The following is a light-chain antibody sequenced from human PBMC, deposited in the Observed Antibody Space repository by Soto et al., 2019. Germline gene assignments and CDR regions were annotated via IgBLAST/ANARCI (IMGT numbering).Light chain of an antibody. CDR1: QSVSTY. CDR2: DAS. Sequence: ENVLTQSPATLSLSPGERATLSCRARQSVSTYLAWYQQKPGQAPRLLVYDASKRATGIPARFSGSGSETDFTLTISGVESEDFAVYCCQQRTNWPPLYTFGQGTKLEIK. V-gene: IGKV3-11*01. CDR3: QQRTNWPPLYT. J-gene: IGKJ2*01.